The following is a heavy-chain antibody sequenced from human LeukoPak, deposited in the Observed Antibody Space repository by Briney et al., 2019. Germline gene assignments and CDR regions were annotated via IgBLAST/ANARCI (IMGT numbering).Heavy chain of an antibody. CDR2: IYWNDDK. Sequence: SGPTLVKPTQTLTLTCTFSGFSLSTSGVGVGWIRQPPGKALEWLALIYWNDDKRYSPSLKSRLTITKDTSKNQVVLTMTNMDPVDTATYYCARHTIPFEGPGVYYYGMDVWGQGTTVTVSS. D-gene: IGHD3-9*01. V-gene: IGHV2-5*01. CDR3: ARHTIPFEGPGVYYYGMDV. CDR1: GFSLSTSGVG. J-gene: IGHJ6*02.